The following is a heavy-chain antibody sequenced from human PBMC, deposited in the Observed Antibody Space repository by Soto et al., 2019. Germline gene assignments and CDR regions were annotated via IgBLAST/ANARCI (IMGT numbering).Heavy chain of an antibody. Sequence: GGSLRLSYAASRFTFSTNWMHWVRQAPGKGLVWVSRINSDGSSTSYADSVKGRFTVSRDNAKSTLYLQVNSLRADDTAVYYCLIAYCGGDCSAWGQGTPVTVSS. D-gene: IGHD2-21*02. CDR3: LIAYCGGDCSA. V-gene: IGHV3-74*01. J-gene: IGHJ5*02. CDR2: INSDGSST. CDR1: RFTFSTNW.